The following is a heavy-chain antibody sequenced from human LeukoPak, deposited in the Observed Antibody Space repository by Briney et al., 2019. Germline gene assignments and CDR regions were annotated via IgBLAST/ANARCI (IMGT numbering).Heavy chain of an antibody. D-gene: IGHD6-19*01. Sequence: GGSLRLSCAASGFTFSSYDMHWVRQVTGKGLEWVSAIGTAGDPSYPGSVKGRFTISREIAKNSLYLQMNSLRDGDTSVYYCVRASRGWYYFDYWGQGTLVTVSS. CDR1: GFTFSSYD. V-gene: IGHV3-13*05. CDR2: IGTAGDP. CDR3: VRASRGWYYFDY. J-gene: IGHJ4*02.